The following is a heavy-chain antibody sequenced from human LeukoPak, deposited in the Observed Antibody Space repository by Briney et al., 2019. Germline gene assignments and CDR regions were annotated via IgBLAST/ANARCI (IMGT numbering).Heavy chain of an antibody. V-gene: IGHV3-11*05. Sequence: PGGSLRLSCAASGITFSDYYMGWIRQAPGKGLEWVSYISTSGSYTNYADSVKGRFTISRDKAKNSLYLHMNSLRAEDTAVYYCARGVRGTYYFDDWGQGTLVTVSS. CDR1: GITFSDYY. CDR2: ISTSGSYT. J-gene: IGHJ4*02. CDR3: ARGVRGTYYFDD. D-gene: IGHD1-26*01.